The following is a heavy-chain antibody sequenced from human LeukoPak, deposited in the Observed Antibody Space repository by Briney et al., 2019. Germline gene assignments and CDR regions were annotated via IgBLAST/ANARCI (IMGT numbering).Heavy chain of an antibody. V-gene: IGHV1-69*01. CDR1: GGTFSSYA. Sequence: SVKVSCKASGGTFSSYAISWVRQAPGQELEWMGGIIPIFGTANYAQKFQGRVTITADESTSTAYMELSSLRSEDTAVYYCARDWWKVTSLAVAGSNWFDPWGQGTLVTVSS. D-gene: IGHD6-19*01. CDR2: IIPIFGTA. CDR3: ARDWWKVTSLAVAGSNWFDP. J-gene: IGHJ5*02.